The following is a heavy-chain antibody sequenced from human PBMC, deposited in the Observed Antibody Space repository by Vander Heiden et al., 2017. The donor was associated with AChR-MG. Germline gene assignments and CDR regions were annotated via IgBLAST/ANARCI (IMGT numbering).Heavy chain of an antibody. D-gene: IGHD4-4*01. Sequence: QVQLVESGGGVVQPGRSLRLSCAASGFTFSSYAMHWVRQAPGKGLEWVAVISYDGSNKYYADSVKGRFTISRDNSKNTLYLQMNSLRAEDTAVYYCARQTTVTTPLDYWGQGTLVTVSS. CDR3: ARQTTVTTPLDY. V-gene: IGHV3-30-3*01. J-gene: IGHJ4*02. CDR2: ISYDGSNK. CDR1: GFTFSSYA.